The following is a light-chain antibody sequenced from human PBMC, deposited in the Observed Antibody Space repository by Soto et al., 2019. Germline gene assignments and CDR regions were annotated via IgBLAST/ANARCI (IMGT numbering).Light chain of an antibody. CDR2: DAS. J-gene: IGKJ1*01. Sequence: DIQMTQSPSTLSASVGDRVTITCRASQSISSWLAWYQQKTGKAPKLLIYDASSLESGVPSRFRGSGSGTEFTLTITRLQPDDFETYYCQQYNSYPWTFGQGTQVDIK. CDR1: QSISSW. CDR3: QQYNSYPWT. V-gene: IGKV1-5*01.